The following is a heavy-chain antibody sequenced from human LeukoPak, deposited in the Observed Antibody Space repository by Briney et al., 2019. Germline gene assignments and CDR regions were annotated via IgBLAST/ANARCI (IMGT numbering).Heavy chain of an antibody. V-gene: IGHV1-8*01. CDR2: MNHNSGNT. J-gene: IGHJ5*02. CDR1: GYTFTTYD. CDR3: ARGRGSGHKENWFDP. D-gene: IGHD6-19*01. Sequence: ASVKVSCKASGYTFTTYDINWVRQATGQGLGWMGWMNHNSGNTGYTQKFQGRVTMTRNTSISTAYMELSRLRSEDTAVYYCARGRGSGHKENWFDPWGQGTLVTVSS.